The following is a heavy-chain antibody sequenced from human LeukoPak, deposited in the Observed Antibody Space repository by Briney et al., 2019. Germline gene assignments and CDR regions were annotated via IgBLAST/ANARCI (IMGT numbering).Heavy chain of an antibody. CDR1: GGSISSGGYY. CDR2: IYYSGST. Sequence: SETLSLTCTVSGGSISSGGYYWSWIRQHPGEGLEWIGYIYYSGSTYYNPSLKSRVTISVDTSKNQFSLKLSSVTAADTAVYYCARGYYPDKYFDYWGQGTLVTVSS. V-gene: IGHV4-31*03. D-gene: IGHD3-22*01. J-gene: IGHJ4*02. CDR3: ARGYYPDKYFDY.